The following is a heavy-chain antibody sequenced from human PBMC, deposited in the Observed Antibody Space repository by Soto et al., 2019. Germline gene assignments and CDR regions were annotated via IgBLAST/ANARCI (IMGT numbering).Heavy chain of an antibody. CDR1: GGSISSGGYY. Sequence: SETLSLTCTVSGGSISSGGYYWTWIRQHPGKGLEWIGYNYYSGITYNNPSLKSRVTISLDTSKNQFSLKLSSVTAADTAVYYCARGSSIAGLYYGMDVWGQGTTVTVSS. CDR3: ARGSSIAGLYYGMDV. D-gene: IGHD6-6*01. CDR2: NYYSGIT. V-gene: IGHV4-31*03. J-gene: IGHJ6*02.